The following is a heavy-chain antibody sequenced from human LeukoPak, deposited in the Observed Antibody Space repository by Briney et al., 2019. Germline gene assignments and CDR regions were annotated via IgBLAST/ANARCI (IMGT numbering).Heavy chain of an antibody. CDR2: IYYSGST. D-gene: IGHD2-2*01. CDR1: GGSISSYY. Sequence: PSETLSLTCTVSGGSISSYYWSWIRQPPGKGLEWIGYIYYSGSTNYNPSLKSRVTISVDTSKNQFSLKLSSVTAADTAVYYCAPYCSSTSCYGEGDYWGQGTLVTVSS. CDR3: APYCSSTSCYGEGDY. J-gene: IGHJ4*02. V-gene: IGHV4-59*01.